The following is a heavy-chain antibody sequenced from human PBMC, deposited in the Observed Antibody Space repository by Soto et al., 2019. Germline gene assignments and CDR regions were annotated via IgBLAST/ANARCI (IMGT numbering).Heavy chain of an antibody. V-gene: IGHV4-59*07. D-gene: IGHD5-18*01. J-gene: IGHJ4*02. CDR2: VYHRGTT. CDR1: SASTSNYH. Sequence: PSDTLSLTCVVSSASTSNYHYSWIRHSPGKGLEWIGYVYHRGTTYYTPSLKSRVNMSVDTSTNEFYLNLKSVTAADTAVYYCALGGYNYGRPFDFWGQGTPVTVSS. CDR3: ALGGYNYGRPFDF.